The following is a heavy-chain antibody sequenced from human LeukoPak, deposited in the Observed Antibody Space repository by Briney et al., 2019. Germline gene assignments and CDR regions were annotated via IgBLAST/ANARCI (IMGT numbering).Heavy chain of an antibody. Sequence: HPGGSLRLSCAASGFTFSSYEMNWVRQAPSKGLEWVSYISSSSSTIYYADSVKGRFTISRDNAKNSLYLQMNSLRAEDTAVYYCARDLEYCSGGSCYLFDYWGQGTLVTVSS. D-gene: IGHD2-15*01. CDR3: ARDLEYCSGGSCYLFDY. J-gene: IGHJ4*02. CDR1: GFTFSSYE. CDR2: ISSSSSTI. V-gene: IGHV3-48*01.